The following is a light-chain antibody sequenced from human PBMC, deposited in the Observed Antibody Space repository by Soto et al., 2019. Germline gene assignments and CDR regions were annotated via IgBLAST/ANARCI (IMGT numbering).Light chain of an antibody. J-gene: IGKJ1*01. Sequence: EIVLTQSPGTLSLSPGERATLSCRASQSVSSTYLIWYQQKPGQAPRLLIYGASSRATGVPDRFSGGGSGTDFTLTISRLEPDDFATYYCQHYNSYSEAFGQGTKVELK. CDR2: GAS. CDR1: QSVSSTY. V-gene: IGKV3-20*01. CDR3: QHYNSYSEA.